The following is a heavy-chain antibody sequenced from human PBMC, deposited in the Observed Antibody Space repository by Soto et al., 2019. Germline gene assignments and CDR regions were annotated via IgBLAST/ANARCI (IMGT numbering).Heavy chain of an antibody. Sequence: EVQLLESGGGLVQPGGSLRLSCAASEFTFSSNAMHWVRQAPGKGLEWVSGITGSGSTTFYADSVKGRFTMSRDKSKNTLYLHMNSLRAEDTAIYYCAKDFTAYLSSWFHFWGQGTLVTVSS. D-gene: IGHD6-13*01. J-gene: IGHJ5*01. V-gene: IGHV3-23*01. CDR2: ITGSGSTT. CDR3: AKDFTAYLSSWFHF. CDR1: EFTFSSNA.